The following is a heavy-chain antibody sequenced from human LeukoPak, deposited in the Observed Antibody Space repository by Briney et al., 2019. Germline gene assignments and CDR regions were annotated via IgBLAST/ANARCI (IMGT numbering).Heavy chain of an antibody. CDR3: ARFSVSCYAFDI. J-gene: IGHJ3*02. D-gene: IGHD2-2*01. CDR2: ISNDGVTR. CDR1: GFTFNKYA. Sequence: GGSLRLSCAASGFTFNKYAIHWARQAPGKGLEWVAVISNDGVTRIFANSVKGRFTISRDNWKNTLYLQLSSLRAEDTAVYYCARFSVSCYAFDIWGQGTMVTVSS. V-gene: IGHV3-30*04.